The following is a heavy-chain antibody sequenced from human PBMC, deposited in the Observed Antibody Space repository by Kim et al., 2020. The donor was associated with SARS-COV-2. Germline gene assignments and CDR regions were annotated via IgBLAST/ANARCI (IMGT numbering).Heavy chain of an antibody. CDR1: GGSFSGYY. D-gene: IGHD5-18*01. V-gene: IGHV4-34*01. CDR3: ARARGYRYGHVGAGY. Sequence: SETLSLTCTVYGGSFSGYYWSWIRQPPGKGLEWIGEINHSGSTNYNPSLKSRVTISVDRSKNKFSLKLSSVTAADTSVFYCARARGYRYGHVGAGYWGPG. J-gene: IGHJ4*02. CDR2: INHSGST.